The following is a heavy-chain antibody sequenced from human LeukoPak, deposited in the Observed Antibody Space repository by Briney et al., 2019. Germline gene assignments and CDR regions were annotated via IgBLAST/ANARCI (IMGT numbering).Heavy chain of an antibody. CDR2: IIPILGIA. CDR1: GGTFSSYT. Sequence: GASVKVSWKASGGTFSSYTISWVRQAPGQGLEWMGRIIPILGIANYAQKFQGRVTITADKSTSTAYMELSSLRSEDTAVYYCASREVVSPPDGYGMDVWGQGTTVTVSS. V-gene: IGHV1-69*02. CDR3: ASREVVSPPDGYGMDV. D-gene: IGHD4-23*01. J-gene: IGHJ6*02.